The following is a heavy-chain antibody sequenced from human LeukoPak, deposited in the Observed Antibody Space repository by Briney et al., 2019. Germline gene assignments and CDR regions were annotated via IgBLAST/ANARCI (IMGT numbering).Heavy chain of an antibody. CDR1: GGSFSGYY. CDR3: ARGSYSSSSRHTNWSDP. J-gene: IGHJ5*02. Sequence: SETLSLTCAVYGGSFSGYYWSWIRQPPGKGLEWIGEINHSGSTNYNPSLKSRVTISVDTSKNQFSLTLSSVTAADTAVYYCARGSYSSSSRHTNWSDPWGQGTLVTVSS. V-gene: IGHV4-34*01. D-gene: IGHD6-6*01. CDR2: INHSGST.